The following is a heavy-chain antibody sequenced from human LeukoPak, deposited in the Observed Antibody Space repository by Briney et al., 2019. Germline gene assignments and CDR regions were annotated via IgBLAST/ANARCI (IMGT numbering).Heavy chain of an antibody. CDR2: IYYSGST. J-gene: IGHJ4*02. D-gene: IGHD3-10*01. CDR1: GGSVSSGSYY. V-gene: IGHV4-61*01. CDR3: AREGYYGSGSMGLFDY. Sequence: SETLSLTCTVSGGSVSSGSYYWSWIRQPPGKGLDWIGYIYYSGSTNYNPSLKSRVTISVDTSKNQFSLKLSSVTAADTAVYYCAREGYYGSGSMGLFDYWGQGTLVTVSS.